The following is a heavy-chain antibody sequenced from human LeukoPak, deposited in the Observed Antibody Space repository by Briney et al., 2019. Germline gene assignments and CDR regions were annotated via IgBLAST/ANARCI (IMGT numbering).Heavy chain of an antibody. CDR1: GGSISSYY. CDR2: IYYSGST. Sequence: SQTLSLTCTVSGGSISSYYWSWIRQPPGKGLEWIGDIYYSGSTNYNPSLKSRVTISVATSKNQFTLKLSSVTAADTAVYYCARDHGYCSGGSCYGTRFDPWGQGTLVTVSS. V-gene: IGHV4-59*01. J-gene: IGHJ5*02. D-gene: IGHD2-15*01. CDR3: ARDHGYCSGGSCYGTRFDP.